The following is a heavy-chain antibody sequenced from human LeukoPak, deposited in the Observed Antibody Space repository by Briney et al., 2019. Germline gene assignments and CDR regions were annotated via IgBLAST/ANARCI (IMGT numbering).Heavy chain of an antibody. CDR3: ARGRAGRCSSTSCFRNNWCDP. D-gene: IGHD2-2*01. CDR2: MNPNSGNT. J-gene: IGHJ5*02. CDR1: GYTFTSYD. Sequence: GASVKVSCTASGYTFTSYDINWVRHATGQGLEWMGWMNPNSGNTGYAQKFRGRVTMTRNTSISRAYMELSSLRSEDTAVYYCARGRAGRCSSTSCFRNNWCDPWGRGNRVSVSS. V-gene: IGHV1-8*01.